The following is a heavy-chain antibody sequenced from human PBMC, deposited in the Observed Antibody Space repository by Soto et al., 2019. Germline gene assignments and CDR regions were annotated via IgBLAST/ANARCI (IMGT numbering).Heavy chain of an antibody. Sequence: SVKVSCKASGFTFTSSAVQWVRQARGQRLEWIGWIVVGSGNTNYAQKFQERVTITRDMSTSTAYMELSSLRSEDTAVYYCAAERATAMGEYYYYGMDVWGQGTTVTVSS. J-gene: IGHJ6*02. D-gene: IGHD5-18*01. V-gene: IGHV1-58*01. CDR1: GFTFTSSA. CDR3: AAERATAMGEYYYYGMDV. CDR2: IVVGSGNT.